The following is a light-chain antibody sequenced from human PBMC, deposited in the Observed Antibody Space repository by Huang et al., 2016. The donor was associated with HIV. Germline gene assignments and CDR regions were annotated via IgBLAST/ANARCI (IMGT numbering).Light chain of an antibody. CDR1: QSLLHSNGKTF. V-gene: IGKV2-29*02. CDR2: EVS. CDR3: MQGVHLPIT. J-gene: IGKJ5*01. Sequence: DVVLTQTPLSLPVTPGQPASISCKSSQSLLHSNGKTFLYWYLQKAGQAPQLRIYEVSSRFSGVPDRFRGSGSGTEFTLGISRVEAEDIGVYYCMQGVHLPITFGQGTRLEIK.